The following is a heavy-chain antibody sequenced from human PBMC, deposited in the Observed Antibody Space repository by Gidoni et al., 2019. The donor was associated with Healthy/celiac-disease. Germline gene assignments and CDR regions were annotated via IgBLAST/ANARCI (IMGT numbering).Heavy chain of an antibody. J-gene: IGHJ3*02. CDR1: GCTLSSYA. CDR3: AKDLRVGATRGAFDI. Sequence: EVKMLESGGGLVQPGGSLRLYWADAGCTLSSYAMSWVRQAPGKGLGWVSAISCRGGCPYYAASVKGRFTISRDNSKTTLYLQMNSLRAEDTAVYYCAKDLRVGATRGAFDIWGQGTMVTVSS. D-gene: IGHD1-26*01. CDR2: ISCRGGCP. V-gene: IGHV3-23*01.